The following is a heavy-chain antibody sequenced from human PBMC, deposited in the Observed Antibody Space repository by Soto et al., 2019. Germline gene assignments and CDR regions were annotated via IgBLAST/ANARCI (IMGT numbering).Heavy chain of an antibody. CDR1: GFTFSSYG. J-gene: IGHJ2*01. Sequence: QVQLVESGGGVVQPGRSLRLSCAASGFTFSSYGMHWVRQAPGKGLEWVAVIWYDGSNKYYADSVKGRFTISRDNSKNTLYLQMNSLRAEDTAVYYCARGEHIVVVTASPNWYIDLWGRGTLVTVSS. CDR3: ARGEHIVVVTASPNWYIDL. V-gene: IGHV3-33*01. CDR2: IWYDGSNK. D-gene: IGHD2-21*02.